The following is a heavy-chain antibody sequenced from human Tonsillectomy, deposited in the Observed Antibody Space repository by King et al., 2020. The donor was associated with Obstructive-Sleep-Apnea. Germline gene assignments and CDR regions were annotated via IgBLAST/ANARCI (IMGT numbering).Heavy chain of an antibody. CDR1: GASISSYY. D-gene: IGHD3-22*01. J-gene: IGHJ4*01. CDR3: ASLRRGWGLYDNIGYFSFDY. V-gene: IGHV4-59*08. Sequence: VQLQESGPGLLKPSETLSLTCSVSGASISSYYWTWVRQPPGKGLEWIGYSYNGGTSKYNPSLESRILILVDTSKNQISLTLGSVTAADTAVYYCASLRRGWGLYDNIGYFSFDYWGQGSLVTVSS. CDR2: SYNGGTS.